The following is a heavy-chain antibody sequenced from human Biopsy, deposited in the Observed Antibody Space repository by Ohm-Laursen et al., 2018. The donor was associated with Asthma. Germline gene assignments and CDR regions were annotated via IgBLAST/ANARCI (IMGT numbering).Heavy chain of an antibody. CDR1: GYTFTSYY. V-gene: IGHV1-46*01. Sequence: SSVKVSCKASGYTFTSYYMHWVRQAPGQGLEWMGIINPSGGSTSYAQKFQGRVTITADESTSTAYMELSSLRSEDTAVYYCARDPHNSYLASLRTKFNYYYYGMDVWGQGTTVTVSS. CDR2: INPSGGST. D-gene: IGHD1-7*01. CDR3: ARDPHNSYLASLRTKFNYYYYGMDV. J-gene: IGHJ6*02.